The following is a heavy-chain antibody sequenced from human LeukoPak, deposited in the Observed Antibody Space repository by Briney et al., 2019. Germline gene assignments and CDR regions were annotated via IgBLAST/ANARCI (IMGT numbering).Heavy chain of an antibody. CDR1: GFTFTTYA. V-gene: IGHV3-48*04. Sequence: GGSLRLSCAASGFTFTTYAMNWVRQAPGKGLEWVSYISSSGSTIYYADSVKGRFTISRDNAKNSLYLQMNSLRAEDTAVYYCARGDSSGSQGIDYWGQGTLVTVSS. D-gene: IGHD6-19*01. CDR3: ARGDSSGSQGIDY. J-gene: IGHJ4*02. CDR2: ISSSGSTI.